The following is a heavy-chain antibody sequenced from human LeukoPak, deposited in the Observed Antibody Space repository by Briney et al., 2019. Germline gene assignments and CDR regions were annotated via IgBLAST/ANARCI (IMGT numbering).Heavy chain of an antibody. D-gene: IGHD6-13*01. CDR3: ARREEQQLVYYFDY. Sequence: GGSLRLSCAASGFAFDDYAMHWVRQAPGKGLEWVSGISWNSGSIGYADSVKGRFTISRDNAKNSLYLQMNSLRAEDTALYYCARREEQQLVYYFDYWGQGTLVTVSS. CDR1: GFAFDDYA. J-gene: IGHJ4*02. V-gene: IGHV3-9*01. CDR2: ISWNSGSI.